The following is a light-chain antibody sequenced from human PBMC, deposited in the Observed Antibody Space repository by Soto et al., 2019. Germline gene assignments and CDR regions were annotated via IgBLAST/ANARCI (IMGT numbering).Light chain of an antibody. CDR2: GAS. CDR3: QQYGGSPRIT. J-gene: IGKJ5*01. Sequence: EIVLTQSPGTLAFFSGERATLSCRAIERLSSVYLAWYQQRPGQPPRLLIYGASNRATGIPDRFSGSGSGTDFTLIINRLEPEDVAIYYCQQYGGSPRITFGQGTRLEIK. CDR1: ERLSSVY. V-gene: IGKV3-20*01.